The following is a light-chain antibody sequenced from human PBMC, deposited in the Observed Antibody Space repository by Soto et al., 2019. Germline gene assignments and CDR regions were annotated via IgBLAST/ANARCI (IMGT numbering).Light chain of an antibody. J-gene: IGLJ2*01. V-gene: IGLV2-23*01. CDR3: CSYAGSTTYVL. CDR2: EGT. CDR1: SSDIGNYDL. Sequence: QSALTQPASVSGSPGQSITISCTGTSSDIGNYDLVSWYQRYPGKAPKLIIYEGTKRPSGVSNRFSGSKSGNTASLTISGLQAEDEADYYCCSYAGSTTYVLFGGGTKVTVL.